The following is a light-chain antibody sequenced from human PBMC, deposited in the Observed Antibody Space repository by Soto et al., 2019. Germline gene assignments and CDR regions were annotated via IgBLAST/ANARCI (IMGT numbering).Light chain of an antibody. CDR3: CSYAGSSTSWV. CDR1: SSDAGNYNF. V-gene: IGLV2-23*01. CDR2: EDS. Sequence: QSALTQPASVSGSPGQSITISCTGTSSDAGNYNFVSWYQQHPGKAPKVIIYEDSTRPSGVSNRIYGSKSGNAASLTISGLQAEDEADYYCCSYAGSSTSWVFGGGTMVTVL. J-gene: IGLJ3*02.